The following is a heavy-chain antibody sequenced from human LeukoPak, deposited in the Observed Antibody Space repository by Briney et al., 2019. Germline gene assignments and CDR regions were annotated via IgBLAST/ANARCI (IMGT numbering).Heavy chain of an antibody. D-gene: IGHD3-3*01. V-gene: IGHV3-20*04. CDR3: AREGLNYDFWSGYSPYYFDF. CDR1: GFTFDDYG. J-gene: IGHJ4*02. Sequence: PGGSLRLSCAASGFTFDDYGMSWVRQAPGKGLEWVSGINWNGGSTGYADSVKGRFTISRDNAKNSLYLQMNSLRDEDTAVYYCAREGLNYDFWSGYSPYYFDFWGQGTLVTVSS. CDR2: INWNGGST.